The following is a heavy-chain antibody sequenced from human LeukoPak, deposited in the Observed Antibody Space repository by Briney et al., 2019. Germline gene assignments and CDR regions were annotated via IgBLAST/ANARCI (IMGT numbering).Heavy chain of an antibody. D-gene: IGHD3-22*01. V-gene: IGHV3-48*03. CDR3: AATYYYDVSGDY. CDR2: ISSTGSNI. Sequence: GGSLRLSCSVSGFTFSNYAMHWVRQAPGKGLEWVSYISSTGSNIYYADSVKGRFTISRDNAKNSLYLLMNSLRTEDTAVYYCAATYYYDVSGDYWGQGTLVTVSS. CDR1: GFTFSNYA. J-gene: IGHJ4*02.